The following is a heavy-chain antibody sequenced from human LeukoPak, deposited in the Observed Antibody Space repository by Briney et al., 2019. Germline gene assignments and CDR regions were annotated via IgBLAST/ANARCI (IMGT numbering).Heavy chain of an antibody. J-gene: IGHJ4*02. CDR2: IYHGGST. CDR3: SRNFDY. CDR1: GRSISGINW. V-gene: IGHV4-4*02. Sequence: SRTLSLTFAVSGRSISGINWWAWVRQPPGKGLEWIGEIYHGGSTNYNPSLKSRVTISVDKSKNQFSLKLSSLTAADPALYYGSRNFDYWGQGTLVTVSS.